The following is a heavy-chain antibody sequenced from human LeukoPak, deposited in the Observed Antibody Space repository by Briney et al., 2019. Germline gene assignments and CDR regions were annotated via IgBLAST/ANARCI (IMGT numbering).Heavy chain of an antibody. J-gene: IGHJ5*02. CDR1: GFTFSSYW. CDR2: IKQDGSEK. CDR3: ARDWLGYSGSYFWFDP. V-gene: IGHV3-7*01. Sequence: PGGSLRLSCAASGFTFSSYWMSWVRQAPGKGLEWVANIKQDGSEKYYVDSVKGRFTISRDNAKNSLYLQMNSLRAEDTAVYYCARDWLGYSGSYFWFDPWGQGTLSPSPQ. D-gene: IGHD1-26*01.